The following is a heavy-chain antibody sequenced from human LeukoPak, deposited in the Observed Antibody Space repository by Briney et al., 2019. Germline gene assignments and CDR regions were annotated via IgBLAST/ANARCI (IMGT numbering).Heavy chain of an antibody. J-gene: IGHJ5*02. Sequence: GASVKVSCKASGGTFSSYAISWVRQAPGQGLEWMGGIIPIFGTANYAQKFQGRVTITADESTSTAYVELSSLRSEDTAVYYCATVDGSGYYHEFDPWGQGTLATVSS. D-gene: IGHD3-22*01. CDR3: ATVDGSGYYHEFDP. V-gene: IGHV1-69*01. CDR2: IIPIFGTA. CDR1: GGTFSSYA.